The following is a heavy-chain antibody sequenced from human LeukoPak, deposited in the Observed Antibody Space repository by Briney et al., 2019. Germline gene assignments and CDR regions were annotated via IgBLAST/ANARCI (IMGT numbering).Heavy chain of an antibody. Sequence: SETLSLTCTVPGGSISSSSYYWGGIRQPPGKGLEWIGSIYYSGSTYYNPSLKSRVTISVDTSKNQFSLKVNSMTAADTAVYYCARQIATGHYDYWGQGTLVTVSS. D-gene: IGHD1-1*01. CDR1: GGSISSSSYY. V-gene: IGHV4-39*01. J-gene: IGHJ4*02. CDR2: IYYSGST. CDR3: ARQIATGHYDY.